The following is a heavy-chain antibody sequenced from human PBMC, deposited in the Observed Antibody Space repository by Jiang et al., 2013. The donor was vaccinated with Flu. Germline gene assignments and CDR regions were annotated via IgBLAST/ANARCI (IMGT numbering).Heavy chain of an antibody. V-gene: IGHV4-31*03. D-gene: IGHD4-17*01. J-gene: IGHJ3*01. CDR1: GDSISSGGYY. CDR3: ARDHHDYGPDGFDV. CDR2: IYYSGNT. Sequence: GLVKPSQTLSLTCIVSGDSISSGGYYWNWIRQHPGQGLEWIGYIYYSGNTNYNPSLKSRVSISVDTSKNQFSLKLTSVTAADTAVYYCARDHHDYGPDGFDVWGQGTMVTVSS.